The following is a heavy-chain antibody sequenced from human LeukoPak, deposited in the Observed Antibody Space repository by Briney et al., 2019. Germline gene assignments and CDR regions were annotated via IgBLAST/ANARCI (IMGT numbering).Heavy chain of an antibody. V-gene: IGHV3-23*01. Sequence: GGSLRLSCAASGFTFSSSGMSWVRQAPGKGLEWVSAISGSGGSTSYAGSVKGRFTISRDNSKNTLYLQMNSLRAEDTAVYYCAKDRTWAHFDYWGQGTLVTVSS. D-gene: IGHD7-27*01. CDR3: AKDRTWAHFDY. CDR1: GFTFSSSG. CDR2: ISGSGGST. J-gene: IGHJ4*02.